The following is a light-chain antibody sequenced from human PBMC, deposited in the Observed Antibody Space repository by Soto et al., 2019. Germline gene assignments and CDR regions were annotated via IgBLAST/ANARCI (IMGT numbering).Light chain of an antibody. Sequence: QSALTQPASVSGSPGQSITISCTGTSSDVGGYNYVSWYQQHPGKAPKLMIYEVSNRPSGVSNRFSGSKSGNMASLTISRLQAEDEADYYCSSYTSSSTLYVFGTGTKVTVL. CDR2: EVS. J-gene: IGLJ1*01. CDR3: SSYTSSSTLYV. CDR1: SSDVGGYNY. V-gene: IGLV2-14*01.